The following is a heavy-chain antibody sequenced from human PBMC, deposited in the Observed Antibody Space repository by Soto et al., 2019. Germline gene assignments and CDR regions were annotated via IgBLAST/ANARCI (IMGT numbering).Heavy chain of an antibody. CDR2: LGAADDP. CDR1: GFTLSAYD. Sequence: EVQVAESGGGVVEPGGSLRLSCAASGFTLSAYDMHWVRQAEGKGLEWVSALGAADDPYYLVSVKGRFTISRENAKNSLYLQMNNLRAGDTAVYYCARAYSGRLPRRADYYYAMDVWGQGTTVTVSS. D-gene: IGHD2-15*01. CDR3: ARAYSGRLPRRADYYYAMDV. V-gene: IGHV3-13*05. J-gene: IGHJ6*02.